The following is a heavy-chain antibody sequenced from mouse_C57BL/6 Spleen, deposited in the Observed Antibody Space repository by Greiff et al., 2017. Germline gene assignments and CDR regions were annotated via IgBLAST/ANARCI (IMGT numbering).Heavy chain of an antibody. D-gene: IGHD2-4*01. J-gene: IGHJ4*01. V-gene: IGHV1-81*01. Sequence: QVQLQQSGAELARPGASVKLSCKASGYTFTSYGLSWVKQRPGQGLEWIGEIYPRSGNTYYNEKFKGKATLTADKSSCTAYMELRRLTSEDSAVFFWARKGYDYGDAMDYWGQGTSVTVSS. CDR2: IYPRSGNT. CDR1: GYTFTSYG. CDR3: ARKGYDYGDAMDY.